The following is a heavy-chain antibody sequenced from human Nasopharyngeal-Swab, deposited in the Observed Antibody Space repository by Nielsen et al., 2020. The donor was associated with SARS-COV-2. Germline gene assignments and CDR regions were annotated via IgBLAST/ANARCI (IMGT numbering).Heavy chain of an antibody. CDR1: GFTFSSYA. Sequence: GESLKISCAASGFTFSSYAMRWVRQAPGKGLEWVSAISGSGGSTYYADSVKGRFTISRDNSKNTLYLQMNSLRAEDTAVYYCAAGTTWAGDYWGQGTLVTVS. D-gene: IGHD1-1*01. J-gene: IGHJ4*02. V-gene: IGHV3-23*01. CDR2: ISGSGGST. CDR3: AAGTTWAGDY.